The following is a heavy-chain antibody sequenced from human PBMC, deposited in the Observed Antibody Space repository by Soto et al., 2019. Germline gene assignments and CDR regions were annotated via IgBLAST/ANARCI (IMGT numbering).Heavy chain of an antibody. Sequence: QVQLVQSGAEVKKPGSSVKVACRASGGTFSSFSINWVRQAPGQGLEWMGGIMPIVGTASYAQKFQGRVTITADGSTSTAHMELSSLRSEDTTVYYCALGNAMDVWGQGNTVTVSS. D-gene: IGHD7-27*01. V-gene: IGHV1-69*01. J-gene: IGHJ6*02. CDR2: IMPIVGTA. CDR1: GGTFSSFS. CDR3: ALGNAMDV.